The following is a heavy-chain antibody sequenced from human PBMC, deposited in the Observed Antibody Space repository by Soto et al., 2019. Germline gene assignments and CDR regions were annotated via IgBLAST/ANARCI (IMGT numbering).Heavy chain of an antibody. D-gene: IGHD1-26*01. CDR3: ARRGRLDSGSHEGFDY. CDR2: IYYSGGT. V-gene: IGHV4-61*01. CDR1: GGSVSSGSYY. Sequence: SETLSLTCTVSGGSVSSGSYYWSWIRQPPGKGLEWIGYIYYSGGTNYNPSLKSRVTISVDTSKNQFSLKLSSVTAADTAVYYCARRGRLDSGSHEGFDYWGQGTLVTVSS. J-gene: IGHJ4*02.